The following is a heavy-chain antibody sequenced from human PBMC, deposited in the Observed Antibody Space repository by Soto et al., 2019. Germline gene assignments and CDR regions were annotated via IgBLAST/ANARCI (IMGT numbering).Heavy chain of an antibody. D-gene: IGHD1-20*01. CDR2: ISAYNANT. CDR1: GYTLTRYG. Sequence: QVHLVQSGAEVKKPGASVKVSCKASGYTLTRYGITWVRQAPGQGLEWMGSISAYNANTNYAQKLQGRLTMTTDTATSTAYMESRSLTSYDTAVYYCAREVFRYFDLWGRGTLVSVSS. J-gene: IGHJ2*01. CDR3: AREVFRYFDL. V-gene: IGHV1-18*01.